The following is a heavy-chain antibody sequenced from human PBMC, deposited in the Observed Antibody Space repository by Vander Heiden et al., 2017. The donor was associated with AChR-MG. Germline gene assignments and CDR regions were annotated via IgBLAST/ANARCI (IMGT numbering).Heavy chain of an antibody. V-gene: IGHV3-15*01. D-gene: IGHD2-15*01. CDR1: GFTFSNAW. J-gene: IGHJ4*02. CDR3: TTGGYCSGGSCSYIGY. Sequence: EVQLVESGGCLVKPEGSLRLSCAASGFTFSNAWMSWVRQAPGKGLEWVGRIKSKTDGGTTDYAAPVKGRFTISRDDSKNTLYLQMNSLKTEDTAVYYCTTGGYCSGGSCSYIGYWGQGTLVTVSS. CDR2: IKSKTDGGTT.